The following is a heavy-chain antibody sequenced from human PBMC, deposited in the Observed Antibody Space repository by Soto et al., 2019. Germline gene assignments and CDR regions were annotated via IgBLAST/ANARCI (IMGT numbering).Heavy chain of an antibody. CDR1: GGPISSGDYY. D-gene: IGHD3-22*01. Sequence: PSETLSLTCTVSGGPISSGDYYWSWIRQPPGKGLEWIGYIYYSGSTYYNPSLKSRVTISVDTSKNQFSLKLSSVTAADTAVYYCARASAYYYDSSGYFPDYWGQGTLVTAPQ. CDR3: ARASAYYYDSSGYFPDY. V-gene: IGHV4-30-4*01. CDR2: IYYSGST. J-gene: IGHJ4*02.